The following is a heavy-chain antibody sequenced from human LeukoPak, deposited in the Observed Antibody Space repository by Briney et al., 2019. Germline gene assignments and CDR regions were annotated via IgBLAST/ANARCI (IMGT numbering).Heavy chain of an antibody. CDR2: VFSSGKT. CDR1: GDSFSSRGY. CDR3: ARARTQFSDGSGLNWFDP. D-gene: IGHD3-22*01. V-gene: IGHV4-31*03. Sequence: PPQTLSLTCTVSGDSFSSRGYSWIRQLPDMGLEWIGYVFSSGKTHYNPSLESRVTISLDTSMNQFSLRLSSVTAADTAVYYCARARTQFSDGSGLNWFDPWGQGTLVTVSS. J-gene: IGHJ5*02.